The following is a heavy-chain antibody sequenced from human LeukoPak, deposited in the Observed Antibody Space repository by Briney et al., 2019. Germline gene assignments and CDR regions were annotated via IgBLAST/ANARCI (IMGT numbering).Heavy chain of an antibody. V-gene: IGHV4-39*07. CDR2: IYYSGST. CDR1: GGSISSSSYY. CDR3: ARKYSSGPGVFDY. J-gene: IGHJ4*02. Sequence: SETLSLTCTVSGGSISSSSYYWGWIRQPPGKGLEWIGSIYYSGSTYYNPSLKSRVTISVDTSKNQFSLKLSSVTAADTAVYYCARKYSSGPGVFDYWGQGTLVAVSS. D-gene: IGHD6-19*01.